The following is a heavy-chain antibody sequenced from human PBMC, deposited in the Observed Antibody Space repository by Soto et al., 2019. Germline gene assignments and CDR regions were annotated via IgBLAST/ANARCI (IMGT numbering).Heavy chain of an antibody. V-gene: IGHV3-23*01. CDR1: GFTFNNYA. Sequence: EVQLLESGGGLVQPGGSLRLSCAASGFTFNNYAMTWVRQAPGKGLEWVSAISGGGDTTSYADSVKGRFTVSRGGSKNTLYLQMSSMRAAATALYYCAKGRGGSGSLTPRVDFWGQGTLVTVSS. CDR2: ISGGGDTT. J-gene: IGHJ4*02. CDR3: AKGRGGSGSLTPRVDF. D-gene: IGHD3-10*01.